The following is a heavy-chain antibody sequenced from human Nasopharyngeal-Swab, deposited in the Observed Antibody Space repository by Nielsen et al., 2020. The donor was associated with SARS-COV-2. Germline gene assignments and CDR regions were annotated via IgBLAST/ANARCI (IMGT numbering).Heavy chain of an antibody. Sequence: LSLTCAASGLTFSSYAMSWVRQAPGKGLEWVSAISGSGGSTYYADSVKGRFTISRDNSKNTLYLQMNSLRAEDTAVYYCAKVVRGYCGGDCPDWYFDLWGRGTLVTVSS. J-gene: IGHJ2*01. CDR2: ISGSGGST. D-gene: IGHD2-21*02. V-gene: IGHV3-23*01. CDR3: AKVVRGYCGGDCPDWYFDL. CDR1: GLTFSSYA.